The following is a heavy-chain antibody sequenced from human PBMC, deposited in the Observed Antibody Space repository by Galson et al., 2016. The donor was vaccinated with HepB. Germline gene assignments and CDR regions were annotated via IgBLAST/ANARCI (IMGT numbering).Heavy chain of an antibody. Sequence: TLSLTCTVSRGSITSGAYYWSWIRQHPGKGLDWIGHIHYSGSTYYKPSLKSRVSISVDTSKNQFSLKLSSVTAADTAVYYCASEETDIGVGDAFDMGGQGTMVTVSS. V-gene: IGHV4-31*03. D-gene: IGHD2-15*01. J-gene: IGHJ3*02. CDR1: RGSITSGAYY. CDR2: IHYSGST. CDR3: ASEETDIGVGDAFDM.